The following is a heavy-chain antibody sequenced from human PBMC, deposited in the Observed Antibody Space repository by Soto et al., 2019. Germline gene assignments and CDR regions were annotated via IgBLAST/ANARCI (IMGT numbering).Heavy chain of an antibody. Sequence: GGSLRLSCAASGFTFSNYWMTWVRQAPGKGLEWVASIKQDGTERFYVDSVKGRFTISKDNAKNSLYLQMDGLRAEDTAVYYCARDEHSTWVYWGQGTLVTVSS. CDR2: IKQDGTER. V-gene: IGHV3-7*01. J-gene: IGHJ4*02. CDR3: ARDEHSTWVY. CDR1: GFTFSNYW. D-gene: IGHD6-13*01.